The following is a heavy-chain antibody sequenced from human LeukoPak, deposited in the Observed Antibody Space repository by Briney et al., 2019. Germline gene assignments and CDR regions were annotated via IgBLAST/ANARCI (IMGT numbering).Heavy chain of an antibody. CDR2: ISSSGSTI. CDR3: ARTRWDIAVAGTGAFDI. D-gene: IGHD6-19*01. J-gene: IGHJ3*02. CDR1: GFTFSDYY. V-gene: IGHV3-11*04. Sequence: GGSLRLSCAASGFTFSDYYMSWIRQAPGKGLEWVSYISSSGSTIYYADSVKGRFTISRDNAKNSLYLQMNSLRAEDTAVYYCARTRWDIAVAGTGAFDIWGQGTMVTVSS.